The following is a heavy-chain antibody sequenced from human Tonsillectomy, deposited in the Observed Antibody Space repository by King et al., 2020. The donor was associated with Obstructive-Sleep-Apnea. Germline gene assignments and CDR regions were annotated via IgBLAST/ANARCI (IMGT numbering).Heavy chain of an antibody. V-gene: IGHV3-30*04. CDR1: GFTFSSYA. Sequence: GQLVQSGGGVVQPGRSLRLSCAASGFTFSSYAMHWVRQAPGRGLEWVAIISYDGSNKYYADSVKGRFTISRDNSKNTLYLQMNSLRAEDTAVYYCASLDIVATISYWGQGTLVTVSS. J-gene: IGHJ4*02. CDR3: ASLDIVATISY. CDR2: ISYDGSNK. D-gene: IGHD5-12*01.